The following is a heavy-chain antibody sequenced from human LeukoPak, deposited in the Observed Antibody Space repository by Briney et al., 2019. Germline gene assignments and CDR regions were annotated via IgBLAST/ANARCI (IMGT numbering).Heavy chain of an antibody. Sequence: SETLSLTCTVSGGSISSSSYYWGWIRQPPGKGLEWIGSIYYSGSTYYNPSLKSRVAISVDTSKNQFSLKLSSVTAADTAVYYCARRLWWFDHWGQGTLVTVSS. CDR1: GGSISSSSYY. V-gene: IGHV4-39*01. CDR3: ARRLWWFDH. J-gene: IGHJ5*02. CDR2: IYYSGST. D-gene: IGHD3-16*01.